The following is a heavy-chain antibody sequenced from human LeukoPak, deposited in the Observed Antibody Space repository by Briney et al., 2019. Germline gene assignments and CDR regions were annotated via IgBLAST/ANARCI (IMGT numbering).Heavy chain of an antibody. CDR2: ISYDGSNK. Sequence: PGRSLRLSCAASGITFSSYAMHWVRQAPGKGLEWVAVISYDGSNKYYADSVKGRFTISRDNSKNTLYLQMNSLRAEDTAVYYCARVPTDYYDSSGYYGLFDYWGQGTLVTVSS. D-gene: IGHD3-22*01. CDR1: GITFSSYA. J-gene: IGHJ4*02. CDR3: ARVPTDYYDSSGYYGLFDY. V-gene: IGHV3-30-3*01.